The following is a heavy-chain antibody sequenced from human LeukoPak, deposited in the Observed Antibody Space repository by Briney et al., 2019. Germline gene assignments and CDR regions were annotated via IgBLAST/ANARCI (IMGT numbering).Heavy chain of an antibody. CDR2: IYYSGST. V-gene: IGHV4-59*01. J-gene: IGHJ3*02. Sequence: TSETLSLTCTVSGGSISSYYWSWIRRPPGKGLEWIGYIYYSGSTNYNPSLKSRVTISVDTSKNQFSLKLSSVTAADTAVYYCARVYYYDSSGFADAFDIWGQGTMVTVSS. CDR1: GGSISSYY. D-gene: IGHD3-22*01. CDR3: ARVYYYDSSGFADAFDI.